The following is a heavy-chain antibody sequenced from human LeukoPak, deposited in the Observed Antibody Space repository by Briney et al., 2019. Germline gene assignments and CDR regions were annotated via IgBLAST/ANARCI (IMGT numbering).Heavy chain of an antibody. J-gene: IGHJ2*01. V-gene: IGHV4-34*01. CDR2: IDHSGST. Sequence: SETLSLTCAVYGVSFSGYYWSWIRQPPGKGLEWIGEIDHSGSTNYNPSLKSRVTISVDTSKNQFSLKLSSVTAADTAVYYCARGPGSGWTGYFDLWGRGTLVTVSS. D-gene: IGHD6-19*01. CDR1: GVSFSGYY. CDR3: ARGPGSGWTGYFDL.